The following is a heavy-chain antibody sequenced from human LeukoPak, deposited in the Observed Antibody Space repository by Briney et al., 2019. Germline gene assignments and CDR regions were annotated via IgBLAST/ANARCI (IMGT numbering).Heavy chain of an antibody. CDR1: GGSISSGGYS. D-gene: IGHD4-17*01. CDR3: ARGQTYGDYFDY. Sequence: SQTLSLTCAVSGGSISSGGYSWSWIRQPPGKGLEWIGYIYHSGSTYYNPSLKSRVTISVDRSKNQFSLKLSSVTAADTAVYYCARGQTYGDYFDYWGQGTLVTVSS. V-gene: IGHV4-30-2*01. CDR2: IYHSGST. J-gene: IGHJ4*02.